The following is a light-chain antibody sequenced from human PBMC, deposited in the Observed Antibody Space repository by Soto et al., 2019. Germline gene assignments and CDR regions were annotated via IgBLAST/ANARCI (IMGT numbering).Light chain of an antibody. Sequence: DIQMTQSPSILSASVGDIVTLXXRDSKSISSWLAWYQQKPGKAPNXVIHKASHLESGVPSRFSGSGAGTEFTLTISSLQPGDFATYYCQHYNTYPWTFGQGTKVDI. CDR2: KAS. CDR3: QHYNTYPWT. CDR1: KSISSW. J-gene: IGKJ1*01. V-gene: IGKV1-5*03.